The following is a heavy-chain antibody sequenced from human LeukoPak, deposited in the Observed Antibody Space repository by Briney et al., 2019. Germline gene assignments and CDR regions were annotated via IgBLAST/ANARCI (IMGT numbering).Heavy chain of an antibody. CDR3: ARQAVIIPTGMEGPWFDP. CDR2: IYYAGSS. Sequence: KPSETLSLTCTVSGVSIKNYYWSWIRQPPGKRLEWIANIYYAGSSNYNPSLKSRVSVSIDASKNHLSLKLTSVTAADTAIYYCARQAVIIPTGMEGPWFDPWGQGTLVAVSS. J-gene: IGHJ5*02. D-gene: IGHD2/OR15-2a*01. V-gene: IGHV4-59*01. CDR1: GVSIKNYY.